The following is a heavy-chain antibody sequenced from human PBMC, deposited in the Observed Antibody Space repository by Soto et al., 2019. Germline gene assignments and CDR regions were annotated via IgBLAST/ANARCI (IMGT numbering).Heavy chain of an antibody. CDR3: ARVGLGGYDLYY. V-gene: IGHV4-59*12. D-gene: IGHD5-12*01. J-gene: IGHJ4*02. CDR2: IYYSGST. Sequence: PSETLSLTCTVSGGSISSYYWSWIRQPPGKGLEWIGYIYYSGSTNYSPSLKSRVTISVDTSKNQFSLKLSSVTAADTAVYYCARVGLGGYDLYYWGQGTLVTVSS. CDR1: GGSISSYY.